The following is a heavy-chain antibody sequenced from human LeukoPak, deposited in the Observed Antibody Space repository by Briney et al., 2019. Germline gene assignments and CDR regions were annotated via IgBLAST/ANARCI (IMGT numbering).Heavy chain of an antibody. V-gene: IGHV4-61*02. D-gene: IGHD2-15*01. Sequence: PSETLSLTCTVSGGSISSSSYYWSWIRQPAGKGLEWIGRIYTSGSTNYNPSLKSRVTISVDTSKNQFSLKLSSVTAADTAVYYCARESVHAGYQLLLRGIAWDAFDIWGQGTMVTVSS. CDR2: IYTSGST. J-gene: IGHJ3*02. CDR1: GGSISSSSYY. CDR3: ARESVHAGYQLLLRGIAWDAFDI.